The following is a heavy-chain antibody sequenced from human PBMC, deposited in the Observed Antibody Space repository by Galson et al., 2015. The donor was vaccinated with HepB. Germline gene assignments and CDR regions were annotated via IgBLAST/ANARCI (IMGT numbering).Heavy chain of an antibody. V-gene: IGHV3-21*01. CDR3: ARDPALGNIVVVPAAILANGMDV. Sequence: SLRLSCAASGLTFSSYSMNWVRQAPGKGLEWVSSISSSSSYIYYADSVKGRFTISRDNAKNSLYLQMNSLRAEDTAVYYCARDPALGNIVVVPAAILANGMDVWGQGTTVTVSS. CDR1: GLTFSSYS. CDR2: ISSSSSYI. J-gene: IGHJ6*02. D-gene: IGHD2-2*02.